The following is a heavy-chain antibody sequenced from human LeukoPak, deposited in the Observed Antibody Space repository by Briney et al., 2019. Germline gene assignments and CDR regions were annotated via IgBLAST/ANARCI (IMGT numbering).Heavy chain of an antibody. CDR1: GGSFSGYY. Sequence: KPSETLSLTCAVYGGSFSGYYWSWIRQPPGKGLEWIGEINHSGSTNYNPPLESRVTISVDTSKNQFSLNLTSVTAADTAVYYCARGPRVESYSSGWYVNYWGQGTLVTVSS. J-gene: IGHJ4*02. V-gene: IGHV4-34*01. D-gene: IGHD6-19*01. CDR3: ARGPRVESYSSGWYVNY. CDR2: INHSGST.